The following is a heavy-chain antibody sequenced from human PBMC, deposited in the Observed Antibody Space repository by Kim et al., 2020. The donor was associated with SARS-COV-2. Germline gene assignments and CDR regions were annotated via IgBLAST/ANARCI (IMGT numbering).Heavy chain of an antibody. Sequence: GGSLRLSCAASGSGFTVTNTHMTWVRQAPGKGLEWVSVIYTDGSTYYADSVKGRFTISRDNSKNTHYFQMNSLTADDTAVYYCARGKYYFGYWGQGTLVTVSS. CDR1: GSGFTVTNTH. J-gene: IGHJ4*02. V-gene: IGHV3-53*01. CDR3: ARGKYYFGY. CDR2: IYTDGST.